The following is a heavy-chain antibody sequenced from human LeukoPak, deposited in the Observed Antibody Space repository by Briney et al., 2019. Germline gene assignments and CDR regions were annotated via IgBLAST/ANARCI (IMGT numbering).Heavy chain of an antibody. J-gene: IGHJ4*02. CDR2: ISSSSSYI. CDR3: ARTQGEWLLFRTIND. V-gene: IGHV3-21*01. Sequence: GGSLRLSCAASGFTLSTYTMNWVRQAPGKGLEWVSSISSSSSYIYYADSVKGRFTISRDNAKNSLYLQMDSLRAEDTAVYYCARTQGEWLLFRTINDWGQGTLVTVSS. CDR1: GFTLSTYT. D-gene: IGHD3-3*01.